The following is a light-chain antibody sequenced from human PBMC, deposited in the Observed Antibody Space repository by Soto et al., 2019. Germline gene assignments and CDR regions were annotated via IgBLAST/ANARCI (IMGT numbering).Light chain of an antibody. Sequence: QSVLTQPPSASGTPGQRVTISCSGSSSNIGSNTVNWYQQLPGTAPKLLIYSNNQRPSGVPDRFSGSKSGTSASLAISGLQSEDEADYYGAAWDDSLNGLVFGTGTKLTVL. J-gene: IGLJ1*01. V-gene: IGLV1-44*01. CDR3: AAWDDSLNGLV. CDR2: SNN. CDR1: SSNIGSNT.